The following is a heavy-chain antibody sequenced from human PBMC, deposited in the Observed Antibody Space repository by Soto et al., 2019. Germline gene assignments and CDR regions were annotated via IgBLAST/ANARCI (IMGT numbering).Heavy chain of an antibody. CDR1: GGSISSYY. CDR2: IYYSGST. J-gene: IGHJ4*02. CDR3: ARGRHWNYVDY. D-gene: IGHD1-1*01. V-gene: IGHV4-59*01. Sequence: QVQLQESGPGLVKPSETLSLTCTVSGGSISSYYWSWIRQPPGKGLEWIGYIYYSGSTNYNPSLTSRVTISVDTSKNQFSLKLSSVTAADTAVYYCARGRHWNYVDYWGQGTLVTVSS.